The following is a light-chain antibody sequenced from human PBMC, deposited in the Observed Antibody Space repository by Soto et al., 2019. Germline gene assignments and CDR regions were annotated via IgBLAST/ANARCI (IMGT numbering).Light chain of an antibody. V-gene: IGLV6-57*03. CDR3: QSYDSTSQV. CDR2: END. Sequence: NFMLTQSHSVSESPGKTVTISCTRSSGFIANNYVQWYQQRPDSAPRTVIYENDQRPSGVPDRFSGSIDTSSNSASLIISGLKTEDEGDYYCQSYDSTSQVFGGGTKVTVL. J-gene: IGLJ3*02. CDR1: SGFIANNY.